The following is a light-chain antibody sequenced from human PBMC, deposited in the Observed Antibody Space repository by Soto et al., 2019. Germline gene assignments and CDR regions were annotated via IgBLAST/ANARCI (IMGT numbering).Light chain of an antibody. Sequence: EIVLTQSPATLSFSPCEIATLSCTASQSVNSYLACYQHRPGQSPRLLIYDTFNRATGVPARFSGSGSGTDFTLTISSLEPEDFAVYYCQHRTSRYTFGQGTKVDIK. V-gene: IGKV3-11*01. CDR1: QSVNSY. J-gene: IGKJ2*01. CDR3: QHRTSRYT. CDR2: DTF.